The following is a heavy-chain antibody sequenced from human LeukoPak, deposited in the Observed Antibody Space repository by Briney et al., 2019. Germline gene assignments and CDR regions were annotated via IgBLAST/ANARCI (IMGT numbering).Heavy chain of an antibody. Sequence: SETLSLTCAVYGGSFSGYYWSWIRQPPGKGLEWIGEINHSGSTNYNLSLKSRVTISVDTSKNQFSLKLSSVTAADTAVYYCARGRYGPRDYWGQGTLVTVSS. D-gene: IGHD4-17*01. CDR3: ARGRYGPRDY. V-gene: IGHV4-34*01. J-gene: IGHJ4*02. CDR2: INHSGST. CDR1: GGSFSGYY.